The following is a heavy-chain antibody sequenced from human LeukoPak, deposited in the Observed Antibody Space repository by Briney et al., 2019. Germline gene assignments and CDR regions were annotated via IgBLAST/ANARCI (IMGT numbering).Heavy chain of an antibody. CDR2: INHSGST. D-gene: IGHD3-22*01. Sequence: SETLSLTCAVYGGSFSGYYWSWIRQPPGKGLEWIGEINHSGSTNYNPSLKSRVTISVDTSKNQFSLKLSSVTAADTAVYYCARARRYYDSLYYFDYWGQGTLVTASS. CDR3: ARARRYYDSLYYFDY. V-gene: IGHV4-34*01. J-gene: IGHJ4*02. CDR1: GGSFSGYY.